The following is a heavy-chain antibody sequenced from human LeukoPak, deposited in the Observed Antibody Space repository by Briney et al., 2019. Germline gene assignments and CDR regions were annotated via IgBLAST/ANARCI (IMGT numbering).Heavy chain of an antibody. D-gene: IGHD4-17*01. J-gene: IGHJ4*02. CDR2: ISWNSGSI. Sequence: SGGSLRLSCAASGFTFDDYAMHWVRQAPGKGLEWVSGISWNSGSIGYADPVKGRFTISRDNAKNSLYLQMNSLRAEDTALYYCAKDTGGYGDSYYYFDYWGQGTLVTVSS. V-gene: IGHV3-9*01. CDR1: GFTFDDYA. CDR3: AKDTGGYGDSYYYFDY.